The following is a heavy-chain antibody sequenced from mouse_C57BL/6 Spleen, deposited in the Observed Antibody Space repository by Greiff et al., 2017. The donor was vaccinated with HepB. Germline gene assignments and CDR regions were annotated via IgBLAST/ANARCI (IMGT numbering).Heavy chain of an antibody. Sequence: EAGGGLVQPKGSLKLSCAASGFSFNTYAMNWVRQAPGKGLEWVARIRSKSNNYATYYADSVKDRFTISRDDSESMLYLQMNNLKTEDTAMYYCVRTYGYDPYYFDYWGQGTTLTVSS. CDR2: IRSKSNNYAT. V-gene: IGHV10-1*01. J-gene: IGHJ2*01. CDR1: GFSFNTYA. D-gene: IGHD2-2*01. CDR3: VRTYGYDPYYFDY.